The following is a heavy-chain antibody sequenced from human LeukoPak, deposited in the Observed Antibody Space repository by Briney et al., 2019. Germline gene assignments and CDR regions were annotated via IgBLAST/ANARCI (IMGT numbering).Heavy chain of an antibody. D-gene: IGHD3-22*01. CDR2: ISGSGGST. CDR3: ARGYYDSSGYYFDY. J-gene: IGHJ4*02. CDR1: GFTFSSYG. V-gene: IGHV3-23*01. Sequence: GGSLRLSCAASGFTFSSYGMSWVRQAPGKGLEWVSAISGSGGSTYYADSVKGRFTISRDNSKNTLYLQMNSLRAEDTALYYCARGYYDSSGYYFDYWGQGTLVTVSS.